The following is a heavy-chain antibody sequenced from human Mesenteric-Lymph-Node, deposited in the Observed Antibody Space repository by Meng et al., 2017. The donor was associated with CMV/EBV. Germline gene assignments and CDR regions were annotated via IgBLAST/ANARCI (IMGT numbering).Heavy chain of an antibody. CDR2: IKNKTDGGTT. Sequence: FTFSNAWRRWVRDSPGKGLERSGRIKNKTDGGTTTSPSPVPGRFPISRDDSKNTLYLQINSLRPEDTAFYYCARFMWSMLLGHLDSWGQGTLVTVSS. CDR1: FTFSNAW. CDR3: ARFMWSMLLGHLDS. V-gene: IGHV3-15*05. D-gene: IGHD2-8*02. J-gene: IGHJ4*02.